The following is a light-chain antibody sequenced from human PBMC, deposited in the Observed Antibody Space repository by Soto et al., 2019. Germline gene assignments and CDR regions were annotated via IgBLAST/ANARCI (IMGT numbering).Light chain of an antibody. J-gene: IGKJ4*01. V-gene: IGKV1-5*03. CDR3: QQYHSYLLT. Sequence: DIQMTQSPSTLSASVGDRVTITCRASQSISSWLAWYQQKPGKAPKLLIYKASSLEGGVPSRFSGSGSGKEFTLNISRLKPDYFAIYSCQQYHSYLLTFGGVTKV. CDR1: QSISSW. CDR2: KAS.